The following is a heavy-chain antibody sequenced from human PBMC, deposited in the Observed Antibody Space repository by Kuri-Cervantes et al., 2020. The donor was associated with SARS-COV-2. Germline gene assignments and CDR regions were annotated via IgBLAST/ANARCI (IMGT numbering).Heavy chain of an antibody. J-gene: IGHJ4*02. CDR2: ISWNSGSI. CDR1: GFTFDDYA. Sequence: GGSLRLSCAASGFTFDDYAMHWVRQAPGKGLEWVSGISWNSGSIGYADSVKGRFTISRDNAKNSLYLQMNSLRAEDTAAYYCVRDGDHWNFDYWGQGTLVTVSS. CDR3: VRDGDHWNFDY. V-gene: IGHV3-9*01. D-gene: IGHD1-1*01.